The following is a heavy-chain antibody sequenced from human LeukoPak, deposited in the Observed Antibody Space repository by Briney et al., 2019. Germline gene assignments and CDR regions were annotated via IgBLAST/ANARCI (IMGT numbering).Heavy chain of an antibody. CDR2: ISSSGTTT. J-gene: IGHJ4*02. Sequence: GGSLRLSCAASGFSFSVYEMHWVRQAPGKGLEWISDISSSGTTTYYADSVKGRFTISRDNAKNSLYLQMNSLRAEDTARYYCAKAPVGHCSGAFCYHFDSWGQGTLVTVSS. D-gene: IGHD2-15*01. V-gene: IGHV3-48*03. CDR3: AKAPVGHCSGAFCYHFDS. CDR1: GFSFSVYE.